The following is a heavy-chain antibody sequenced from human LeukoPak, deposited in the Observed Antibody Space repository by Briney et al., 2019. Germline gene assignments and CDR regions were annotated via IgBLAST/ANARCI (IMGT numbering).Heavy chain of an antibody. CDR3: ARDKVDMDKILYYFDY. V-gene: IGHV3-30-3*01. J-gene: IGHJ4*02. Sequence: GGSLRLSCAASGFTFSSYAMHWVRQAPGKGLEWVAVISYDGSNKYYADSVKGRFTISRDNSKNTLYLQMNSLRAEDTAVYYCARDKVDMDKILYYFDYRGQGTLVTVSS. D-gene: IGHD3-9*01. CDR2: ISYDGSNK. CDR1: GFTFSSYA.